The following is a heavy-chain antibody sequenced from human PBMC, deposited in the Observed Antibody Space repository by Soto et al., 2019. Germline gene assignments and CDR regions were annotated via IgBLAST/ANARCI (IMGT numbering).Heavy chain of an antibody. V-gene: IGHV3-64D*06. J-gene: IGHJ3*02. CDR2: ISSNGGST. CDR1: GFTFSSYA. D-gene: IGHD3-16*01. Sequence: GGSLRLSCSASGFTFSSYAMHWVRQAPGKGLEYVSAISSNGGSTYYADSVKGRFTISRDSSKNTLYLQMSSLRAEDTAVYYCVKDRIAFGFDAFDIWGQGTMVTVSS. CDR3: VKDRIAFGFDAFDI.